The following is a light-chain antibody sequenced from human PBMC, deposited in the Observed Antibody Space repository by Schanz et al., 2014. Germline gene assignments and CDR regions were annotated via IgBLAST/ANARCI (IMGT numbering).Light chain of an antibody. J-gene: IGLJ1*01. CDR3: CSYTSISTLNYV. CDR1: SSDVGSYNL. V-gene: IGLV2-14*02. Sequence: QSALTQPASVSGSPGQSITISCTGTSSDVGSYNLVSWYQQHPGKAPKLMIYEGTKRPSGVSNRFSASKSGNTASLTISRLQAEDEADYYCCSYTSISTLNYVFGSGTKLTVL. CDR2: EGT.